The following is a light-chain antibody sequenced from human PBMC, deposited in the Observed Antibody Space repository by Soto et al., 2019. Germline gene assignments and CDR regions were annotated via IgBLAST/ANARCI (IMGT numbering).Light chain of an antibody. CDR1: QSISSSY. Sequence: EIVLTQSPGTLSLSPGKRATLSCRASQSISSSYLAWYQQRPGQAPRLLIYGASSRPTGIPDRFSGSGSGTDFTLTISRLEPEDFAVYYCQQYGSSALTFGGGTKVDIK. CDR3: QQYGSSALT. CDR2: GAS. J-gene: IGKJ4*01. V-gene: IGKV3-20*01.